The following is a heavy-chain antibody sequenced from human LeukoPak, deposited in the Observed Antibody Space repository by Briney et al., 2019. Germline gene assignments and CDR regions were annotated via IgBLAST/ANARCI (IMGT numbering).Heavy chain of an antibody. D-gene: IGHD6-13*01. CDR2: ISYDGSNK. V-gene: IGHV3-30*03. Sequence: GGSLRLSCAASGFTFSSYSMNWVRQAPGKGLEWVAVISYDGSNKYYADSVKGRFTISRDNSKNTLYLQMNSLRAEDTAVYYCARDVAAAAGPYFDYWGQGTLVTVSS. J-gene: IGHJ4*02. CDR1: GFTFSSYS. CDR3: ARDVAAAAGPYFDY.